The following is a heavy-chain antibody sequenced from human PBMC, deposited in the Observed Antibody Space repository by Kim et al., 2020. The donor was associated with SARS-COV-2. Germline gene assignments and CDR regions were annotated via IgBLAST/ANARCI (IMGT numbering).Heavy chain of an antibody. J-gene: IGHJ4*02. D-gene: IGHD4-17*01. Sequence: GGSLRLSCAASGFTFSSYAMHWVRQAPGKGLEWVAVISYDGSNKYYADSVKGRFTISRDNSKNTLYLQMNSLRAEDTAVYYCARAFVGYGGNSNQSPDYWGQGTLVTVSS. V-gene: IGHV3-30-3*01. CDR2: ISYDGSNK. CDR1: GFTFSSYA. CDR3: ARAFVGYGGNSNQSPDY.